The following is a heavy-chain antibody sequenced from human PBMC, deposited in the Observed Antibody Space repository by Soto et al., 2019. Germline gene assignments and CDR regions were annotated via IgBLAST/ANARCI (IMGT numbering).Heavy chain of an antibody. D-gene: IGHD6-25*01. V-gene: IGHV3-13*01. CDR3: ARYSSRYGDYDY. J-gene: IGHJ4*02. Sequence: EVQLVESGGGLVQPGGSLRLSCAASGFSFSSFDMHWVRQATGKGLECVSVIGTAGDTYYLGSVKGRFTISRENANNSLYLQMNSLRAEDTAVYYCARYSSRYGDYDYWGQGTLVTVSS. CDR1: GFSFSSFD. CDR2: IGTAGDT.